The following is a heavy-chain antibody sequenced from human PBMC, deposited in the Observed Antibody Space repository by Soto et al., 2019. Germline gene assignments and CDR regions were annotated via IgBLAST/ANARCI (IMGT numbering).Heavy chain of an antibody. J-gene: IGHJ3*02. Sequence: QVQLQESGPGLVKPSETLSLTCTVSGVSMNGHYWSWIRQPPGKGLEWIGYIYYSGTTNYNPALKSRVSISVDRSKKQFSPKLSSVTAADTAVYYCARVGEERLLQLRGAFDIWGPGTMVSVSS. V-gene: IGHV4-59*11. CDR2: IYYSGTT. CDR3: ARVGEERLLQLRGAFDI. CDR1: GVSMNGHY. D-gene: IGHD2-21*01.